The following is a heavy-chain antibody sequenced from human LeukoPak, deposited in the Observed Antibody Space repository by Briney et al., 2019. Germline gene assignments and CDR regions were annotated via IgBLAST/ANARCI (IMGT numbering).Heavy chain of an antibody. CDR3: AKGQQQPDTGY. CDR2: IGGAGIST. V-gene: IGHV3-23*01. D-gene: IGHD6-13*01. Sequence: GGSLRLSCAASGFTFSNYAMSWVRQAPGKGLEWVSTIGGAGISTYYADSVKGRFTISRDNSKNTLYLQMNSLRAEDTAVYYCAKGQQQPDTGYWGHGTLVTVSS. CDR1: GFTFSNYA. J-gene: IGHJ4*01.